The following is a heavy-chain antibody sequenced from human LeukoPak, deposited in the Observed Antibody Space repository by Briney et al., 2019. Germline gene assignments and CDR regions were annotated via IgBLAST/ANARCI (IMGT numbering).Heavy chain of an antibody. V-gene: IGHV4-61*05. CDR2: IYYSGSA. J-gene: IGHJ5*02. Sequence: SETLSLTCNVYGRSISSGNYWDWIRQSPGKGLEWIGYIYYSGSANYNPSLKSRVTISVDTSKNQFSLKLSSVTAADTAVYYCAALVGKNWFDPWGQGTLVTVSS. CDR3: AALVGKNWFDP. CDR1: GRSISSGNY. D-gene: IGHD6-6*01.